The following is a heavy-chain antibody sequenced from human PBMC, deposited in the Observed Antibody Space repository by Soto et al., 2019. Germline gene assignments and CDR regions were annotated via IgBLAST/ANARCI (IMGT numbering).Heavy chain of an antibody. CDR2: ISYDGGTK. CDR3: AKEIRAYSGYDSPFDH. CDR1: GFTFSSYN. Sequence: QVQLVESGGGVVQPGGSLRLSCAASGFTFSSYNMYWVRQAPGKGLEWVAVISYDGGTKYYEESVKGRFSVSRDNSKNTVFLQMNSLRVEDTATYACAKEIRAYSGYDSPFDHWGKGTVVTVSS. J-gene: IGHJ4*02. D-gene: IGHD5-12*01. V-gene: IGHV3-30*18.